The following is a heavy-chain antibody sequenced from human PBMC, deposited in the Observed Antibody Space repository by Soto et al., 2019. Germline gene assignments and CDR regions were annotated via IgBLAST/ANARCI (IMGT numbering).Heavy chain of an antibody. D-gene: IGHD2-2*01. Sequence: EVQLVESGGGLVQPGTSLRLSCAASGFTFHYYAMHWVRQTPGKCLEWVSGISWNSGSMDYADSVKGRFIISRDNARNYLYLLMNALTLEDTALYYCVTDDRDCSSRSCYGSAFHYFGMDVWGQGAAVIVSS. CDR3: VTDDRDCSSRSCYGSAFHYFGMDV. CDR2: ISWNSGSM. CDR1: GFTFHYYA. J-gene: IGHJ6*02. V-gene: IGHV3-9*01.